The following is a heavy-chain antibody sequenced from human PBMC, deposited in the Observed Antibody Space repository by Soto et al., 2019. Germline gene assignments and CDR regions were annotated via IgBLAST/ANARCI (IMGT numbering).Heavy chain of an antibody. CDR1: GFTFSSYI. J-gene: IGHJ4*02. Sequence: PGGSLRRSCAASGFTFSSYIMNWGRQAPGKGLEWISYITNGGTTIYYADSVKGRFTISRDNAKNSLYLHMNSLRDDDTAVYYCATPVVRFLEWTTDYWGQGTLVTVSS. D-gene: IGHD3-3*01. V-gene: IGHV3-48*02. CDR3: ATPVVRFLEWTTDY. CDR2: ITNGGTTI.